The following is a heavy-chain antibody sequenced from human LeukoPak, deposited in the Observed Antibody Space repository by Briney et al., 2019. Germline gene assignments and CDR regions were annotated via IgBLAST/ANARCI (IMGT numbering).Heavy chain of an antibody. Sequence: PSETLSLTCAVYGGSFSGYYWSWIRQPPGKGLEWIGEINHSGSTNYNPSLKSRVTISVDKSKNQFSLKLSSVTAADTAVYYCARDDGSGFDYWGQGTLVTVSS. CDR3: ARDDGSGFDY. D-gene: IGHD3-22*01. CDR2: INHSGST. V-gene: IGHV4-34*01. CDR1: GGSFSGYY. J-gene: IGHJ4*02.